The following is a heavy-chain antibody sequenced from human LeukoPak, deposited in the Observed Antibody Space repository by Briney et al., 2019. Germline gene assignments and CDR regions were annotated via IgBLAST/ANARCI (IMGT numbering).Heavy chain of an antibody. J-gene: IGHJ4*02. CDR3: ARGPRWLGTNLDY. CDR2: IRYDGSNK. V-gene: IGHV3-30*02. D-gene: IGHD6-19*01. Sequence: PGGSLRLSCAASRFTFSSYGMHWVRQAPGKGLEWVAFIRYDGSNKYYADSVKGRFTISRDNSKNTLYLQMNSLRAEDTAVYYCARGPRWLGTNLDYWGQGTLVTVSS. CDR1: RFTFSSYG.